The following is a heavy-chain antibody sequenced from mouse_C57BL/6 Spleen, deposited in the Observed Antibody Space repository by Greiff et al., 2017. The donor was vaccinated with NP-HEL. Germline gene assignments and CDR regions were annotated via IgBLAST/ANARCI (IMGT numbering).Heavy chain of an antibody. D-gene: IGHD1-1*01. V-gene: IGHV1-7*01. CDR2: INPSSGYT. J-gene: IGHJ2*01. Sequence: VQLQQSGAELAKPGASVKLSCKASGYTFTSYWMHWVKQRPGQGLEWIGYINPSSGYTKYNQKFKDKATLTADKSSSTAYMQLSSLTYADSAVYYCARRATTVVPFFDYWGQGTTLTVSS. CDR1: GYTFTSYW. CDR3: ARRATTVVPFFDY.